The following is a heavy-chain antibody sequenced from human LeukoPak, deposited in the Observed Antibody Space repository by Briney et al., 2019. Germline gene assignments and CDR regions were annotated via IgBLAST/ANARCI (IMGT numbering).Heavy chain of an antibody. CDR1: GLTFSISA. D-gene: IGHD2-15*01. Sequence: GGSLKLSCSASGLTFSISAIHWVRQASGKGLEWVGRIKTKADNYYTAYSASVKVSITISRDDSTNTAYLQMNSLKTENTAVYYCTHPAYYYNVGVWGKGTTGTVSS. CDR2: IKTKADNYYT. V-gene: IGHV3-73*01. CDR3: THPAYYYNVGV. J-gene: IGHJ6*04.